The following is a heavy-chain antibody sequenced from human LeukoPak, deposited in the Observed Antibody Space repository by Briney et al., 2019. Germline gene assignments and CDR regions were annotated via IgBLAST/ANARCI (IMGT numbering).Heavy chain of an antibody. CDR2: ISSSSSYI. CDR3: ARARDIVVVPAEGPPREPGKYYYYYYMDV. D-gene: IGHD2-2*01. V-gene: IGHV3-21*01. J-gene: IGHJ6*03. Sequence: GGSLRLSCAASGFTFSSYSMNWVRQAPGKGLEWVSSISSSSSYIYYADSVKGRFTISRDNAKNSLYLQMNSLRAEDTAVYYCARARDIVVVPAEGPPREPGKYYYYYYMDVWGKGTTVTVSS. CDR1: GFTFSSYS.